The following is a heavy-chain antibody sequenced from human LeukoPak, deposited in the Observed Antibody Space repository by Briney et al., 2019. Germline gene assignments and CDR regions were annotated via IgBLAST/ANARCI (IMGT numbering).Heavy chain of an antibody. Sequence: SQTLSLTCVISGDSVSSNTAAWNRVRQSPSRGLEWLARTYYRSTWYYDYALSMKSRMTITPDTSKNQFSLHLNSVTPEDTAVYYCARDLRLGYNSGRFDYWGQGNPVTVSS. CDR2: TYYRSTWYY. CDR3: ARDLRLGYNSGRFDY. J-gene: IGHJ4*02. D-gene: IGHD6-19*01. CDR1: GDSVSSNTAA. V-gene: IGHV6-1*01.